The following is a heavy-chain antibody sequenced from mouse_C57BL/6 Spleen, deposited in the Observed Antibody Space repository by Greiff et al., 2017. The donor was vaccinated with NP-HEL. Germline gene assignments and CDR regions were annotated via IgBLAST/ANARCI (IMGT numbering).Heavy chain of an antibody. Sequence: EVQGVESGGDLVKPGGSLKLSCAASGFTFSSYGMSWVRQTPDKRLEWVATISSGGSYTYYPDSVKGRFTISRDNAKNTLYLQMSSLKSEDTAMYYCARLTTVVARMDYWGQGTSVTVSS. CDR3: ARLTTVVARMDY. D-gene: IGHD1-1*01. CDR1: GFTFSSYG. J-gene: IGHJ4*01. V-gene: IGHV5-6*01. CDR2: ISSGGSYT.